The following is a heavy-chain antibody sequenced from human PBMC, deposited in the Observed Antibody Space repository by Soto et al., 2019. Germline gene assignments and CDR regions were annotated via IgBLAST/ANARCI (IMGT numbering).Heavy chain of an antibody. CDR2: ISYDGINK. J-gene: IGHJ3*02. D-gene: IGHD1-1*01. V-gene: IGHV3-30-3*01. CDR3: AGDYKPCPYNCGCLPHAFDI. Sequence: QVQLVESGGGVVQPGRSLRLSCATSGFTFSSYALHWVRQAPGKGLEWVALISYDGINKYYADSVKGRFTISGDNSKNSQYLQINSLRAEDRAVYYCAGDYKPCPYNCGCLPHAFDIWGQGTMVTVSS. CDR1: GFTFSSYA.